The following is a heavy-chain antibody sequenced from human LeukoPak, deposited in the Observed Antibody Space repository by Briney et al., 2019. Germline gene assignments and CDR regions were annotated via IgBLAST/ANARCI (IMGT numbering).Heavy chain of an antibody. Sequence: PSETLSLTCAVYGGSFSGYYWSWIRQPPGKGLEWIGEINHSGSTNYNPSLKSRVTISVDTSKNQFSLKLSSVTAADTAVYYCARHVSSSSWYDDYYYYYGMDVWGQGTTVTVSS. CDR2: INHSGST. J-gene: IGHJ6*02. CDR1: GGSFSGYY. D-gene: IGHD6-13*01. CDR3: ARHVSSSSWYDDYYYYYGMDV. V-gene: IGHV4-34*01.